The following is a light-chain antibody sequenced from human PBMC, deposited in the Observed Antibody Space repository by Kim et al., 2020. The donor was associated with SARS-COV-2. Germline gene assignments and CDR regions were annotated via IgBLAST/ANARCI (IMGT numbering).Light chain of an antibody. V-gene: IGLV2-11*01. J-gene: IGLJ2*01. CDR2: HVN. Sequence: GQSVTISCTGSNSDIGDYDYVSWHRHHPGKAPKLLIYHVNKRPSGVPDRFSGSKSGNAASLTISGLQTEDEADYYCCSYAGSYKVVFGGGTQLTVL. CDR1: NSDIGDYDY. CDR3: CSYAGSYKVV.